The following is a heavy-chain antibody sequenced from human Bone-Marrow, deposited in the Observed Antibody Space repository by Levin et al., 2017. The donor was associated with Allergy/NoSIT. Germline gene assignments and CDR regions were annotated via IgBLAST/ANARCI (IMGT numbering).Heavy chain of an antibody. CDR2: MNPNSGGT. D-gene: IGHD6-19*01. J-gene: IGHJ2*01. V-gene: IGHV1-2*06. Sequence: GASVKVSCKASGYTFTGYYMHWVRQAPGQGLEWMGRMNPNSGGTNYAQKFQGRVTMTRDTSSSTAYMELSGLRSDDTAVYYCAREAGNSYDFDLWGRGTLVTVSS. CDR1: GYTFTGYY. CDR3: AREAGNSYDFDL.